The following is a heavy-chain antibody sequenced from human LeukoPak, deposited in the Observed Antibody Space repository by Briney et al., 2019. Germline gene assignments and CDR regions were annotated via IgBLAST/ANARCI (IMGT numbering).Heavy chain of an antibody. J-gene: IGHJ4*02. V-gene: IGHV3-21*01. D-gene: IGHD3-16*02. CDR3: ARGNMITFGGVIVNRGGSYFDY. CDR2: ISSSSSYI. Sequence: GGSLRLSCAASGFTFSSYSMNWVRQAPGKGLEWVSSISSSSSYIYYADSVKGRFTISRDNAKNSLYLQMNSLRAEDTAVYYCARGNMITFGGVIVNRGGSYFDYWGQGTLVTVSS. CDR1: GFTFSSYS.